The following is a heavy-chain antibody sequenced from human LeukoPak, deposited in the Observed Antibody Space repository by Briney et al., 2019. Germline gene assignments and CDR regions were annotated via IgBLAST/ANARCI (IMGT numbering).Heavy chain of an antibody. CDR2: ISSSSSYI. CDR3: ARVIYYFYYMDV. D-gene: IGHD2/OR15-2a*01. CDR1: GFTFSSYS. Sequence: GGSLRLSCAASGFTFSSYSMNWVRQAPGKGLEWVSSISSSSSYIYYADSVKGRFTISRDNAKNSLYLQMNSLGAEDTAVYYCARVIYYFYYMDVWGKGTTVTVSS. V-gene: IGHV3-21*01. J-gene: IGHJ6*03.